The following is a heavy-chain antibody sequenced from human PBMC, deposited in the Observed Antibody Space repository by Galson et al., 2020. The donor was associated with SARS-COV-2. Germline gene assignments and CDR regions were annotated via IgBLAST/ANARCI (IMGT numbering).Heavy chain of an antibody. J-gene: IGHJ4*02. D-gene: IGHD2-21*02. CDR2: IDPNSGDT. Sequence: ASVKVSCKSSGYTFTVYYMHWVRQVPGQGLEWMGWIDPNSGDTNYAQKFQGRVTMTRDTSISTAYMELNRLTSDDTALYYCARSFDRTIWMDCAGDCYVFDYWGQGTLVTVSS. CDR3: ARSFDRTIWMDCAGDCYVFDY. CDR1: GYTFTVYY. V-gene: IGHV1-2*02.